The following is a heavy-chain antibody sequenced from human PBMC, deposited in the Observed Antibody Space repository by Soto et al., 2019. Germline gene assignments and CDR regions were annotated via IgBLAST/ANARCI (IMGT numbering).Heavy chain of an antibody. D-gene: IGHD1-26*01. V-gene: IGHV3-23*01. J-gene: IGHJ4*02. CDR3: AKDRSPGATTWNVY. CDR1: GFIFSSSA. CDR2: ISGSGVSK. Sequence: GGSLRLSCVVSGFIFSSSAMNWVRQAPGKGLEWVSTISGSGVSKYYADSVKGRSTISRDNSNNTVSLQMNSLRAEDAAVYYCAKDRSPGATTWNVYWGQGTLVTVSS.